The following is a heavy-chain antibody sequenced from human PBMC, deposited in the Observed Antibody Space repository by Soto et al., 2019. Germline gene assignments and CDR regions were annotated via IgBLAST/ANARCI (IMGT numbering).Heavy chain of an antibody. CDR3: AREGTRGGFLNWFDP. J-gene: IGHJ5*02. CDR1: GVRCISNN. Sequence: CVAPGVRCISNNKNWVRQAPGKGLEGVSYISSSSTIYYADSVKGRFTISRDNAKNSLYLQMNSLRDEDTAVYYCAREGTRGGFLNWFDPWGQGTLVTVSS. V-gene: IGHV3-48*02. D-gene: IGHD3-10*01. CDR2: ISSSSTI.